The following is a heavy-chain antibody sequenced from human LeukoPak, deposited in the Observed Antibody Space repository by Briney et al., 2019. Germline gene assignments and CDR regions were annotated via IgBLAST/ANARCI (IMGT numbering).Heavy chain of an antibody. D-gene: IGHD2-2*01. CDR1: GYSFTSYW. V-gene: IGHV5-51*01. CDR3: ARQAWAGIVVVPAAN. CDR2: IYPGDSDT. Sequence: GESLKISCKGSGYSFTSYWIGWVRQMPGKGLEWMGIIYPGDSDTRYSPSFQGQVTISADKSISTAYLQWSSLKAPDTAMYYCARQAWAGIVVVPAANWGQGTLVTVSS. J-gene: IGHJ4*02.